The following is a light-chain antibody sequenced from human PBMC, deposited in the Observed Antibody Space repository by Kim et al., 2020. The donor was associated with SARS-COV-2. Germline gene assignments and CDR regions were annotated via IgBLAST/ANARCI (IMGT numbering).Light chain of an antibody. Sequence: AAVGDRVTITCRASQDISRWLAWYQQKPGKAPKLLISAASSLQSGVPSRFSGSGSGTDFTLTISSLQPEDFASYYCQRADSFPLGFGGVTKVDIK. CDR2: AAS. CDR3: QRADSFPLG. J-gene: IGKJ4*01. CDR1: QDISRW. V-gene: IGKV1-12*01.